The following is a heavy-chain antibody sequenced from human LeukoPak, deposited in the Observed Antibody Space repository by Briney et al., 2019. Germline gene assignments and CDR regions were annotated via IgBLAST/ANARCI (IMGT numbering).Heavy chain of an antibody. CDR1: GGSISSYY. D-gene: IGHD1-14*01. V-gene: IGHV4-4*07. J-gene: IGHJ4*02. CDR3: ASGIFPFNYFDY. Sequence: PSESLSLTCTVSGGSISSYYWSWIRQPAGKGLEWIGRIYTSGSTNYNPSLKSRVTMSVDTSKNQFSLKLSSVTAADTAVYYCASGIFPFNYFDYWGQGTLVTVSS. CDR2: IYTSGST.